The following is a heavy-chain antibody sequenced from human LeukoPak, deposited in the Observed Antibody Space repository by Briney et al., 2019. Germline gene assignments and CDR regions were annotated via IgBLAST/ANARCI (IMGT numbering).Heavy chain of an antibody. CDR1: GYTFTGYY. J-gene: IGHJ4*02. D-gene: IGHD3-22*01. CDR2: INPNSGGT. CDR3: ARERKGYYDSSGYYGLTFDY. Sequence: ASVKVSCKASGYTFTGYYMHWVRQAPGQGLEWMGWINPNSGGTNYAQKFQGRVTMTRDTPISTAYMELSRLRSDDTAVYYCARERKGYYDSSGYYGLTFDYWGQGTLVTVSS. V-gene: IGHV1-2*02.